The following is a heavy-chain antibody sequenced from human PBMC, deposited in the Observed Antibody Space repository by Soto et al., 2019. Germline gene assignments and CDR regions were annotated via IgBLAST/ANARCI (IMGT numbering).Heavy chain of an antibody. Sequence: GASVKVSCKASGYTFTSYGIGWVRQAPGQGLEWMGWISAYNGNTNYAQKLQGRVTMTTDTSTSTAYMELRSLRSDDTAVYYCARLAAADLYYYGMDVWGQGTTVTVSS. CDR1: GYTFTSYG. CDR2: ISAYNGNT. CDR3: ARLAAADLYYYGMDV. D-gene: IGHD6-13*01. V-gene: IGHV1-18*01. J-gene: IGHJ6*02.